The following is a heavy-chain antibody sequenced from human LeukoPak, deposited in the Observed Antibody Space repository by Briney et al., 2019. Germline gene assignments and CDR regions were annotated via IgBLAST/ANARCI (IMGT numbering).Heavy chain of an antibody. V-gene: IGHV3-23*01. CDR3: AKDGTTTITFDY. Sequence: GGSLRFSFEASGFTFSGYAMSWVRKAPGKGLEWVSVISGSGGSTYYRDSVKGRFTISRDNSKNTLYLQMNSLRAEDTAVYYCAKDGTTTITFDYWGQGTLVTVSS. CDR2: ISGSGGST. D-gene: IGHD1-1*01. CDR1: GFTFSGYA. J-gene: IGHJ4*02.